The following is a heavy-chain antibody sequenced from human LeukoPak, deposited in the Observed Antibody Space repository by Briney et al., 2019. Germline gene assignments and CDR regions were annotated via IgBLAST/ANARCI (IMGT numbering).Heavy chain of an antibody. CDR2: ISSSGSTI. CDR3: ARDQSSWFDP. J-gene: IGHJ5*02. CDR1: GFTFSSYE. Sequence: GGSLRLSRAASGFTFSSYEMNWVRQAPGKGLEWVSYISSSGSTIYYADSVKGRFTISRDNAKNSLYLQMNSLRAEDTAVYYCARDQSSWFDPWGQGTLVTVSS. V-gene: IGHV3-48*03. D-gene: IGHD6-6*01.